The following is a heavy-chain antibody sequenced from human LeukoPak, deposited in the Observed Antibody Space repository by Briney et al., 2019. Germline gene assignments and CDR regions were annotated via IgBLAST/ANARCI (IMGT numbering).Heavy chain of an antibody. D-gene: IGHD6-19*01. J-gene: IGHJ4*02. CDR2: INHSGST. Sequence: PSETLSLTCAVYGGSFRGYYWSWIREPPGKGLEWIGEINHSGSTNYNPSLKSRVTISVDTSKNQFSLKLSSVTAADTAVYYCARSFSSGLDFDYWGQGTLVTVSS. CDR3: ARSFSSGLDFDY. V-gene: IGHV4-34*01. CDR1: GGSFRGYY.